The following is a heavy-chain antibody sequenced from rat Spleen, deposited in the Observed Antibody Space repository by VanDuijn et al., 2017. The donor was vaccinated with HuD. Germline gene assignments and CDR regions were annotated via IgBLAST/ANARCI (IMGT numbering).Heavy chain of an antibody. J-gene: IGHJ2*01. CDR2: INTDGGST. CDR1: GFTFSSYW. V-gene: IGHV5-58*01. Sequence: EVQLVESDGGLVQPGRSLKLSCVASGFTFSSYWMYWIRQAPGKGLEWVSSINTDGGSTYYPDSVKGRFTISRDNAENTVYLQMNSLRSEDTATYYCAKDRTTEGMDWGQGVMVTVSS. D-gene: IGHD1-11*01. CDR3: AKDRTTEGMD.